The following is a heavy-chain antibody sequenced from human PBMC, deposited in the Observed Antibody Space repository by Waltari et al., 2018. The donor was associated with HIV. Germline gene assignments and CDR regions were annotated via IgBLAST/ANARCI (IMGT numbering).Heavy chain of an antibody. CDR2: TYYVGPT. D-gene: IGHD2-2*01. V-gene: IGHV4-38-2*01. CDR1: GYSLTNGYY. CDR3: ARKIPEGHAFDS. J-gene: IGHJ4*02. Sequence: QVQLQESGPGPVKPSETLSLTCGVSGYSLTNGYYWGWFRQPPGRGLEWIGSTYYVGPTYYHPALKSRVTISVDTSKNPFSLKGTSVTAADTAVYYCARKIPEGHAFDSWGQGTLVTVSS.